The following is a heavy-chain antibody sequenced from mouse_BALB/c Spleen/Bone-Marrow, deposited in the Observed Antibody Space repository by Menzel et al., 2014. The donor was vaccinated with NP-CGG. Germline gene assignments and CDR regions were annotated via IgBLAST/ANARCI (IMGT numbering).Heavy chain of an antibody. V-gene: IGHV5-6*01. Sequence: DVQLVESGGDLVKPGGSLKLSCAASGFTFSSYGMSWVRQTPDKRLEWVATISSGGSYTYYPGSVKGRFTISRDNAKNTLYLQMSSLKSEDTAMYYCARHRDAMDYWGQGTSITVSS. J-gene: IGHJ4*01. D-gene: IGHD3-3*01. CDR3: ARHRDAMDY. CDR2: ISSGGSYT. CDR1: GFTFSSYG.